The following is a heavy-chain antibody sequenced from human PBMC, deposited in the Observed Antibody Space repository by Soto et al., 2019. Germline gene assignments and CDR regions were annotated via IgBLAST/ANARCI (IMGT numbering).Heavy chain of an antibody. Sequence: QVQLVQSGAEVKKPGASVKVSCKASGYSFSKYDINWVRQVAGQGLEWLGRMNPNTGNTRYAQKIQGRLPMTRTTSISIAYMELSSLISDDTAVYYCAREGGGATPTGLDPWGQGTLVIVSS. CDR1: GYSFSKYD. CDR2: MNPNTGNT. D-gene: IGHD1-1*01. CDR3: AREGGGATPTGLDP. V-gene: IGHV1-8*01. J-gene: IGHJ5*02.